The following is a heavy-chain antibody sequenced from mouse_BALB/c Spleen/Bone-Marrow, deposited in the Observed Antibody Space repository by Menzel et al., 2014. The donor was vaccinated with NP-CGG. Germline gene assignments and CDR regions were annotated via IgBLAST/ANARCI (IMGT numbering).Heavy chain of an antibody. CDR3: TREGDSPFAY. J-gene: IGHJ3*01. CDR1: GYTFTSYY. V-gene: IGHV1S81*02. Sequence: QVQLKQSGADLVKPSASLKLSCKATGYTFTSYYMYWVKQRPGQGLEWIGEINPSNGGTNFNEKFKSKATLTVDKSSSTAYMQLSSLTSEDSAVYYCTREGDSPFAYWGQGTLVTVPA. D-gene: IGHD2-13*01. CDR2: INPSNGGT.